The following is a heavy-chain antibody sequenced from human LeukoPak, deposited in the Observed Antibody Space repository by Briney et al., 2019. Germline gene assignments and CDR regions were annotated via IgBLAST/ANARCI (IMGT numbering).Heavy chain of an antibody. CDR2: MNPNSGNT. CDR3: ARGYCSSTSCFFDP. J-gene: IGHJ5*02. CDR1: GYTFTSYD. D-gene: IGHD2-2*01. V-gene: IGHV1-8*01. Sequence: GASVKVSCKASGYTFTSYDINWVRQATGQGLEWMGWMNPNSGNTGYAQKFQGRVTMTRNTSISTAYMELSSLRSEDTAVYYCARGYCSSTSCFFDPWGQGTLVTVSP.